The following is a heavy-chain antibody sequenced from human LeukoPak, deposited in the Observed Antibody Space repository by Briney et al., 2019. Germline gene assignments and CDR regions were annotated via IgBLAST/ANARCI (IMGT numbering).Heavy chain of an antibody. Sequence: GGSLRLSCAASGFTFSSYWMSWVRQAPGKGLEWVANIKQDGSEKYYVDCVKGRFTISRDNAKNSLYLQMNSLRAEDTAVYYCARDDCSSISCYHNWFDPWGQGTLVTVSS. D-gene: IGHD2-2*01. V-gene: IGHV3-7*01. CDR3: ARDDCSSISCYHNWFDP. CDR2: IKQDGSEK. J-gene: IGHJ5*02. CDR1: GFTFSSYW.